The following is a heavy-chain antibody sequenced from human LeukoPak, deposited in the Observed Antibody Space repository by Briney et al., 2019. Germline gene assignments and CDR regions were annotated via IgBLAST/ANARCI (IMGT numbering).Heavy chain of an antibody. V-gene: IGHV1-2*02. CDR3: ARGEDIVVVPAAIRAFDI. CDR1: GYTFTGYY. J-gene: IGHJ3*02. D-gene: IGHD2-2*02. Sequence: ASVKVSCKASGYTFTGYYMHWVRQAPGQGLEWMGWINPNSGGTNYAQKFQGRVTMTRDTSISTAYMELSRLRSDDTAVYYCARGEDIVVVPAAIRAFDIWGQGTMVTVSS. CDR2: INPNSGGT.